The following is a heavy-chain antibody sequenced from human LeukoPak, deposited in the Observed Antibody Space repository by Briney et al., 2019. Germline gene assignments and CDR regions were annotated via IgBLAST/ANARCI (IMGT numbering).Heavy chain of an antibody. CDR1: GGSISSYY. Sequence: SETLSLTCTVSGGSISSYYWSWIRQPPGKGLEWIGYIHYSGITNYNPSPKSRVTISMDTSKNQFSLKLSSVAAADTAIYYCARHISYGGDSAFGYWGQGTLVTVSS. V-gene: IGHV4-59*08. CDR2: IHYSGIT. J-gene: IGHJ4*02. D-gene: IGHD2-21*02. CDR3: ARHISYGGDSAFGY.